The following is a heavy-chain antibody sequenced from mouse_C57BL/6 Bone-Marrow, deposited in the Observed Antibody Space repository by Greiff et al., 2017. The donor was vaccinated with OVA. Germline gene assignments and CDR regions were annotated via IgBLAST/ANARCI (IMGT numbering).Heavy chain of an antibody. CDR3: ARMMVTAY. CDR1: GFSLTSYG. J-gene: IGHJ3*01. CDR2: IWSGGGT. Sequence: QVQLKESGPGLVQPSQSLSITCTVSGFSLTSYGVHWVRQSPGKGLEWLGAIWSGGGTDYNAAFISRLSISKDNSKSQVFFKMNSLQADDTAIYYCARMMVTAYWGQGTLVTVSA. V-gene: IGHV2-2*01. D-gene: IGHD2-3*01.